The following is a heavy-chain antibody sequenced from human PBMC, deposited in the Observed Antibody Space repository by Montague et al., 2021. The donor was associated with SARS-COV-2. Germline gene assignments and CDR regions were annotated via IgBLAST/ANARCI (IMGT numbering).Heavy chain of an antibody. J-gene: IGHJ4*02. CDR1: GGSFSGYY. Sequence: SETLSLTCAVYGGSFSGYYWSWIRQPPGKGLEWIREINHSGSTNXNPSLKSRVTISVDTSKNQFSLKLSSVTAADTAVYYCARANGYYFDYWGQGTLVTVSS. CDR2: INHSGST. V-gene: IGHV4-34*01. D-gene: IGHD2-8*01. CDR3: ARANGYYFDY.